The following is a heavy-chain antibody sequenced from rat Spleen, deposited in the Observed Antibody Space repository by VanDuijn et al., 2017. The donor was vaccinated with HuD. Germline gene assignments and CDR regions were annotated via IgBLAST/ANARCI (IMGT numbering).Heavy chain of an antibody. Sequence: QVQLKESGPGLVQPSQTLSLACTVSGFSLTSYHVHWVRQPSGKGLEWMGVIWAGGNTDYNSALKSRLSISRDTSKSQVFLKVKSLKTEDTGIYYCTRIPMYTTRDWGQGVMVTVSS. CDR3: TRIPMYTTRD. V-gene: IGHV2-43*01. CDR1: GFSLTSYH. J-gene: IGHJ2*01. CDR2: IWAGGNT. D-gene: IGHD1-6*01.